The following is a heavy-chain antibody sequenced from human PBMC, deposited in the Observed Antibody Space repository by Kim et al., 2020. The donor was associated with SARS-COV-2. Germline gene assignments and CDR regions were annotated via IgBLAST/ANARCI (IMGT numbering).Heavy chain of an antibody. CDR2: IIPIFGSA. CDR3: ARVGGDGSTWEYYFDY. CDR1: GGTFNNFA. V-gene: IGHV1-69*13. D-gene: IGHD2-21*02. Sequence: SVKVSCKASGGTFNNFAVSWIRQAPGQGLEWMGGIIPIFGSAHYAQHFQGRITITADESTRTAYMELSSLTSDDTAVYYCARVGGDGSTWEYYFDYWGQGTLVSVSS. J-gene: IGHJ4*02.